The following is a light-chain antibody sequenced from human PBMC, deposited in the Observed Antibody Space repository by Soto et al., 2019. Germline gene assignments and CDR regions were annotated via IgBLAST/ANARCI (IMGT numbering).Light chain of an antibody. Sequence: QSALTQPRSVSGSPGQSVTISCTGTSSDVGRYNFVSWYQLHPGKAPKLMIYDVTERPSGVPHRFSASKSGNTASLTISGLQSEDEADYYCGSYAGSNNFVFGGGTKLTVL. CDR2: DVT. J-gene: IGLJ2*01. CDR1: SSDVGRYNF. CDR3: GSYAGSNNFV. V-gene: IGLV2-11*01.